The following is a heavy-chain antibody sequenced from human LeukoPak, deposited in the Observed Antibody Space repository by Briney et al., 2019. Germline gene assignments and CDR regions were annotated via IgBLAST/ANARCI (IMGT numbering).Heavy chain of an antibody. CDR2: INPNSGGT. CDR1: GYTFTGYY. Sequence: ASVKVSCKASGYTFTGYYIHWVRQAPGQGREWMGWINPNSGGTHYAQKFQGRVTMTRETSISTAYMELTRLRSDDTAVYYCASQVTKSAFDIWGQGTLVTVSS. V-gene: IGHV1-2*02. D-gene: IGHD4-17*01. CDR3: ASQVTKSAFDI. J-gene: IGHJ3*02.